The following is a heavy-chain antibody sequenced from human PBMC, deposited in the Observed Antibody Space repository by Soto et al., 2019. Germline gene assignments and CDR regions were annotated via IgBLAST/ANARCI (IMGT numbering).Heavy chain of an antibody. V-gene: IGHV3-49*04. CDR1: GFTFRDYA. Sequence: PGGSLRLSCKGSGFTFRDYAISWVRQAPGKGLQWVGFMRAKAFGGTTEYATFVKGRFTISRDDSKSVAYLQMNSLETEDTAVYYCNREGAYNSPKYYYFYAMDVWGQGTRVTVSS. CDR3: NREGAYNSPKYYYFYAMDV. CDR2: MRAKAFGGTT. J-gene: IGHJ6*01. D-gene: IGHD1-20*01.